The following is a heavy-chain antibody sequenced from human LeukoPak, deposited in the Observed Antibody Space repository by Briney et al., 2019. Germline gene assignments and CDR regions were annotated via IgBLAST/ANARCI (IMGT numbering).Heavy chain of an antibody. CDR3: ARDHIGRAFDI. CDR1: GLTFSSYA. D-gene: IGHD5-24*01. J-gene: IGHJ3*02. V-gene: IGHV3-23*01. CDR2: ISDSGHNT. Sequence: PGGTLRLSCVASGLTFSSYALSWARQAPGKGLEWVSSISDSGHNTYYADSVKGRFTISRDNSKNTLYLQMNHLRAEDAAVYYCARDHIGRAFDIWGQGTMVTVSS.